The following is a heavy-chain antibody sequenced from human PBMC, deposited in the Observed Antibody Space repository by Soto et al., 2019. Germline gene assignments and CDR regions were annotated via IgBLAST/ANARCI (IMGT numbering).Heavy chain of an antibody. V-gene: IGHV4-31*03. D-gene: IGHD1-26*01. Sequence: QVQLQESGPGLVKPSQTLSLTCTVSGGSISSGGYYWSWIRQHPGKGLEWIGYIYYSGSTYYNPSLTSRVTISVHTSKITIALKLSSVTSADTAVDYCRGVYSGSPGGTLGYWGQGTLVSVSS. CDR3: RGVYSGSPGGTLGY. CDR1: GGSISSGGYY. CDR2: IYYSGST. J-gene: IGHJ4*02.